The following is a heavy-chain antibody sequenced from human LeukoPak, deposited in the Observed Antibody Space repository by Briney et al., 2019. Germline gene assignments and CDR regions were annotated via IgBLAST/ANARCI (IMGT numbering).Heavy chain of an antibody. J-gene: IGHJ4*02. CDR1: GGSISSGDYY. Sequence: SETLSLTCTVPGGSISSGDYYWSWIRQPPGKGLEWIGYIYYSGSTYYNPSLKSRVTISVDTSKNQFSLKLSSVTAADTAVYYCARVLIAAAGTHLDYWGQGTLVTVSS. CDR2: IYYSGST. CDR3: ARVLIAAAGTHLDY. D-gene: IGHD6-13*01. V-gene: IGHV4-30-4*08.